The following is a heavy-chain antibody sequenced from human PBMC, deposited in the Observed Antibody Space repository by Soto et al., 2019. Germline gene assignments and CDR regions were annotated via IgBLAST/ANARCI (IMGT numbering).Heavy chain of an antibody. V-gene: IGHV3-48*03. CDR2: ISSSGSTI. D-gene: IGHD6-13*01. J-gene: IGHJ4*02. CDR1: GFTFSSYE. CDR3: ARDKTKVRIAAAGTGY. Sequence: GGSLRLSCAASGFTFSSYEMNWVRQAPGKGLEWVSYISSSGSTIYYADSVKGRFTISRDNAKNSLYLQMNSLRAEDTAVYYSARDKTKVRIAAAGTGYLGQGTLVTVSS.